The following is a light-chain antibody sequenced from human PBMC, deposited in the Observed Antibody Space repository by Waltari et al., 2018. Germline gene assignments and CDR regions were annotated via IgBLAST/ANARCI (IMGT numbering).Light chain of an antibody. CDR1: QGISNY. J-gene: IGKJ1*01. CDR3: MQALQTPPT. Sequence: DIQLTQSPSFLSASVRDRVTITCRASQGISNYLAWYQQKPGKAPKLLIYSASTLQSGVPSRFSGSGSGTDFTLEISRVEAEDVGVYYCMQALQTPPTFGQGTKVEIK. V-gene: IGKV1-9*01. CDR2: SAS.